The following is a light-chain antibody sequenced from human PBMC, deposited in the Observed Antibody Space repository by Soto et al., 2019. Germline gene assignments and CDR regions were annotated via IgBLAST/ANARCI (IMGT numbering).Light chain of an antibody. CDR2: DAS. Sequence: DIQMTQSPSTLSAYVGDRVTITCRASQSISYWLAWYQQKPGKAPNLLIYDASTLESGVPSRFSGSRSGTEFTLTISSLHPDDFATYYCQHYNSYSLTFGQGTKLEI. CDR1: QSISYW. J-gene: IGKJ2*01. CDR3: QHYNSYSLT. V-gene: IGKV1-5*01.